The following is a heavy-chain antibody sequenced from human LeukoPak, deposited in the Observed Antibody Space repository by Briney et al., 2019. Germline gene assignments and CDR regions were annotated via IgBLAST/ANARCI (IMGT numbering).Heavy chain of an antibody. D-gene: IGHD3-9*01. CDR1: GYTFTGYY. J-gene: IGHJ5*02. CDR3: ARGWTYYDILTVHDPAPNWFDP. V-gene: IGHV1-2*02. Sequence: GESLKISCKGSGYTFTGYYMHWVRQAPGQGLEWMGWINPNSGGTNYAQKFQGRVTMTRDTSISTAYMELSRLRSDDTAVYYCARGWTYYDILTVHDPAPNWFDPWGQGTLVTVSS. CDR2: INPNSGGT.